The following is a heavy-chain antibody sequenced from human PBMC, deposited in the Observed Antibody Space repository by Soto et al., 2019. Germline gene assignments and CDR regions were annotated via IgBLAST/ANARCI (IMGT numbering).Heavy chain of an antibody. CDR1: GGSISSGY. D-gene: IGHD6-25*01. J-gene: IGHJ6*02. CDR3: ARVCSGSCSRLYGMDV. Sequence: SETLSLTCTVSGGSISSGYWSWIWQPPGKGLEWIGYIYYSGSTNYNPSLKSRVTISVDTSKNQFSLKLSSVTAADTAVDYCARVCSGSCSRLYGMDVWGQGTLVTVSS. V-gene: IGHV4-59*01. CDR2: IYYSGST.